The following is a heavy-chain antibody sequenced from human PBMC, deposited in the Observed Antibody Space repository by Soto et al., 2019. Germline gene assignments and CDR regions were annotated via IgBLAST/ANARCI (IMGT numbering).Heavy chain of an antibody. V-gene: IGHV1-46*03. CDR2: INPSGGRT. CDR3: ARDAVVPAAGYKDV. Sequence: ASVKVSCKAFGYTFTSYYMHWVRQALGQGLEWMGIINPSGGRTSYAQKFQGRVTMTRDTSTSTVYMELSSLRAEDTAVYHCARDAVVPAAGYKDVWSKGTTVTGSS. CDR1: GYTFTSYY. J-gene: IGHJ6*03. D-gene: IGHD2-2*01.